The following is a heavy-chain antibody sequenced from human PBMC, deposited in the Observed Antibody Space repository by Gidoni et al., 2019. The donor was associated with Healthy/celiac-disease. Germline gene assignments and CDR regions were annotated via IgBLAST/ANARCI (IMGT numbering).Heavy chain of an antibody. D-gene: IGHD6-19*01. J-gene: IGHJ4*02. Sequence: EVQLVVSVGGLVQPGGSLRLSCAAVGFHFSTYWMSWVRQAPGKGLEWVANIKQDGSEKYYVDSVKGRFTISRDNAKNSLYLQMNSLRAEDTAVYYCAKSGSSGWYDGSNFDYWGQGTLVTVSS. CDR1: GFHFSTYW. CDR2: IKQDGSEK. V-gene: IGHV3-7*01. CDR3: AKSGSSGWYDGSNFDY.